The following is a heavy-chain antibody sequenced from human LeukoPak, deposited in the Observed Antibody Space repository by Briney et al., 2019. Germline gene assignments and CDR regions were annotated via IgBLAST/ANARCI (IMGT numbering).Heavy chain of an antibody. J-gene: IGHJ5*02. CDR2: ISYDGSNK. Sequence: GGSLRLSCAASGFTFSSYGMHWVRQAPGKGPEWVAVISYDGSNKYYADSVKGRFTISRDNSENTLYLQMNSLRAEDTAVYYCAKGGDQYNWFDPWGQGTLVTVSS. V-gene: IGHV3-30*18. CDR3: AKGGDQYNWFDP. D-gene: IGHD3-16*01. CDR1: GFTFSSYG.